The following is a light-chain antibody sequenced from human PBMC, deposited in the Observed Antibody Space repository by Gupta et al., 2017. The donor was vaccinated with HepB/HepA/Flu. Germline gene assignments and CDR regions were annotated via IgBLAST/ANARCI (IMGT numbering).Light chain of an antibody. V-gene: IGLV1-44*01. CDR2: SNN. Sequence: QSVLTQPPSASGTPGQRVTISCSGSSSNIGSNTVNWYQQLPGTAPKLLIYSNNQRPSGVPDRFSGSKSGTSASLAISGPQSEDEADYYCAAWDDSLKDWVFGGGTKLTVL. J-gene: IGLJ3*02. CDR3: AAWDDSLKDWV. CDR1: SSNIGSNT.